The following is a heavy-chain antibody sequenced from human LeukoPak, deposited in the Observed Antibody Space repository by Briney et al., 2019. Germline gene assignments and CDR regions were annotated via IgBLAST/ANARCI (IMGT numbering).Heavy chain of an antibody. J-gene: IGHJ4*02. CDR3: ARSRSGNYFDY. CDR2: ISSSGDNM. CDR1: GFTFSYNS. D-gene: IGHD3-3*01. V-gene: IGHV3-48*04. Sequence: HPGGSLRLSCAASGFTFSYNSMIWVRQAPGKGLEWVSYISSSGDNMYYADSVKGRFTISRDNAKNSLFLQMNSVRADDTAVYYCARSRSGNYFDYWGQGTLVTVSS.